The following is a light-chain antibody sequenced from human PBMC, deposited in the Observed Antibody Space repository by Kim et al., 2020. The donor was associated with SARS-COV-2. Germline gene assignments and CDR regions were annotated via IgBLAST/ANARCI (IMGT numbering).Light chain of an antibody. J-gene: IGLJ3*02. CDR3: SSRDSSGDHVV. Sequence: SSELTQDPAVSVALGQTVRLTCQGDSLRKYYATWYQQRPGQAPTLVLYGKYDRPSGIPDRFSGSASGNTASLTITGAPAEDEGDYYCSSRDSSGDHVVFG. CDR1: SLRKYY. V-gene: IGLV3-19*01. CDR2: GKY.